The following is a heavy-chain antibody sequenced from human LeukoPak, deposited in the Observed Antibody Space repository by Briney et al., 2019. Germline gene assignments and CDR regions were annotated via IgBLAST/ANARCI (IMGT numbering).Heavy chain of an antibody. CDR2: IGSTGNT. V-gene: IGHV3-13*04. CDR3: AREGYDEAFDI. CDR1: GFTFSNYD. D-gene: IGHD2-15*01. J-gene: IGHJ3*02. Sequence: SEGSLRLSCAASGFTFSNYDMHWVRQATGKGLEWVSAIGSTGNTYYAGSVKGRFTISRENAKDSMYLQMDSLSAGDTAVYYCAREGYDEAFDIWGHGTMVTVSS.